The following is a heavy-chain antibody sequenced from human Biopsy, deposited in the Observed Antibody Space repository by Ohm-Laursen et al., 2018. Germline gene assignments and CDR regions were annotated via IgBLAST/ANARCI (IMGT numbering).Heavy chain of an antibody. Sequence: ASVKVSCKASGGTFTMFPISWVRQAPGQGLEWMGAILPFYGTTNFAQKFQGRVTPTADGSTSTAYMELSSLRSEDTGVYYCASSDGRSGFDYWGQGTLVTVSS. J-gene: IGHJ4*02. CDR1: GGTFTMFP. CDR2: ILPFYGTT. V-gene: IGHV1-69*13. CDR3: ASSDGRSGFDY. D-gene: IGHD3-10*01.